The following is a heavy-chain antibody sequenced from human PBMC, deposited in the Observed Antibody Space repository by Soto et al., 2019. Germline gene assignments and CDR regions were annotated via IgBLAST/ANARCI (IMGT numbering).Heavy chain of an antibody. CDR3: ARIQVGPYYFDY. J-gene: IGHJ4*02. CDR1: GFSLSTSGMC. V-gene: IGHV2-70*01. D-gene: IGHD2-2*01. Sequence: SGPTLVNPTQTLTLTCTFSGFSLSTSGMCVSWIRQPPGKALEWLALIDWDDDKYYSTSLKTRLTISKDTSKNQVVLTMTNMEPVDTATYYCARIQVGPYYFDYWGQGTLVTVSS. CDR2: IDWDDDK.